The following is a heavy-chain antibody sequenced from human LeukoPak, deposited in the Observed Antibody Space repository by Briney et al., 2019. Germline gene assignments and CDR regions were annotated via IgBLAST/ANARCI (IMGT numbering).Heavy chain of an antibody. CDR3: ARVEWELHWFDP. Sequence: SETLSLTCTVSGGSISGYYWSWIRQPPGKGLEWVGYISYSGSTNYNPSLKSRVTISVDTSKNQFSLKLSSVTAADTAVYYCARVEWELHWFDPWGQGTLVTVSS. J-gene: IGHJ5*02. CDR1: GGSISGYY. D-gene: IGHD1-26*01. CDR2: ISYSGST. V-gene: IGHV4-59*12.